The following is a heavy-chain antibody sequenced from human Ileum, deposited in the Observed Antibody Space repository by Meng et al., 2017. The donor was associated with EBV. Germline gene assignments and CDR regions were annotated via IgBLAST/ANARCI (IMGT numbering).Heavy chain of an antibody. CDR1: GGSISSSNW. V-gene: IGHV4-4*02. CDR3: ARVGQWLPIDY. D-gene: IGHD6-19*01. Sequence: QVQLQGSGPGLLKPSGTLSFTCAVSGGSISSSNWWSWVRQPPGKGLEWIGEIYHSGSTNYNPSLKSRVTMSVDKSKNQFSLNLSSVTAADTAVYYCARVGQWLPIDYWGQGTLVTVSS. J-gene: IGHJ4*02. CDR2: IYHSGST.